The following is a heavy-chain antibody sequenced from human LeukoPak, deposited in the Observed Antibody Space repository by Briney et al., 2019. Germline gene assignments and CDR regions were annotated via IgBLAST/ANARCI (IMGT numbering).Heavy chain of an antibody. CDR1: GFTFSSYA. J-gene: IGHJ4*02. CDR2: ISGNGGST. V-gene: IGHV3-23*01. D-gene: IGHD3-22*01. CDR3: AKDRAYHDRISDFDC. Sequence: GGSLRLSCAASGFTFSSYAMSWVRQAPGKGLEWVSGISGNGGSTYYADSVEGRFTISRDNSKNTLYLQINNLRAEDTAIYYCAKDRAYHDRISDFDCWGQGILVTVSS.